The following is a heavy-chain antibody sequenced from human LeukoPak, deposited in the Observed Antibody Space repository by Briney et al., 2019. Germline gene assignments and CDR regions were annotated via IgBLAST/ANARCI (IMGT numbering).Heavy chain of an antibody. V-gene: IGHV3-30*02. CDR3: ARLNSGSYYFDY. J-gene: IGHJ4*02. Sequence: GGSLRLSCAASGFSFSSNGMHWVRQAPGKGLEWVAFIRYDGGNKYYADSVKGRFTISRDNSKNTLYLQMNSLRAEDTAVYYCARLNSGSYYFDYWGQGTLVTVSS. CDR2: IRYDGGNK. CDR1: GFSFSSNG. D-gene: IGHD1-26*01.